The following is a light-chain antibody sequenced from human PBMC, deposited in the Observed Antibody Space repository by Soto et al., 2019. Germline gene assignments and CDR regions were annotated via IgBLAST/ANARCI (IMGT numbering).Light chain of an antibody. V-gene: IGLV2-14*03. CDR2: DVS. CDR3: LSYTTSSTYV. CDR1: SGDIGGYNY. Sequence: QRVLTQPASVSGAPGHSIAISCTRNSGDIGGYNYVSWYQQHPGRAPKLMIYDVSNRPSGVSTRFSGSKSDNTASLTISGLQPEDEGDYYCLSYTTSSTYVFGTGTKVTVL. J-gene: IGLJ1*01.